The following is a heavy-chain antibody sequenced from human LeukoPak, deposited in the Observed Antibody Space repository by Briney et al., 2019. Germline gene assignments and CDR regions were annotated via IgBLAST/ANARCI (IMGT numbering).Heavy chain of an antibody. J-gene: IGHJ4*02. CDR2: INHSGST. CDR3: ATTSYYYDSPDY. V-gene: IGHV4-34*01. CDR1: GGSFSGYY. Sequence: SETLSLTCAVYGGSFSGYYWSWIRQPPGKGLEWIGEINHSGSTNYNPSLKSRVTISVDTSKNQFSLKLSSVTAADTAVCYCATTSYYYDSPDYWGQGTLVTVSS. D-gene: IGHD3-22*01.